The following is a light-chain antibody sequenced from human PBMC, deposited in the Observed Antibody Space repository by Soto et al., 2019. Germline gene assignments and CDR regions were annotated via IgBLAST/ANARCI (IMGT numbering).Light chain of an antibody. CDR2: AAS. Sequence: DIQMTQSRASLSASVGDRVTITCRASQGISTYLVWYQQKPGTVPKLLIFAASTLQSGVPSRFSGSGSGTDFTLTISSLQPEDVATYYCQNYNGAPWTFGQGTKVEIK. CDR1: QGISTY. V-gene: IGKV1-27*01. CDR3: QNYNGAPWT. J-gene: IGKJ1*01.